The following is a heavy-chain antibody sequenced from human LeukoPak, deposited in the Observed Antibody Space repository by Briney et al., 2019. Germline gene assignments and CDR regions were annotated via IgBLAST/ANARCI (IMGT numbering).Heavy chain of an antibody. V-gene: IGHV4-34*01. J-gene: IGHJ4*02. CDR3: ARAGRYSSGWHY. CDR1: GGSFSGYY. D-gene: IGHD6-19*01. CDR2: INHSGST. Sequence: SETLSLTCAVYGGSFSGYYWSWIRQPPGKGLEWIGEINHSGSTNYNPSLKSRVTISVDTSKNQFSLKLSSVTAADTAVYYCARAGRYSSGWHYWGQGTLVTVSS.